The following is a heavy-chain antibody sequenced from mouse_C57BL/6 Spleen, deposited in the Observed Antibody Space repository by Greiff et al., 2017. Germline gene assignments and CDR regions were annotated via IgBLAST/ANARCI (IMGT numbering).Heavy chain of an antibody. CDR3: ARRGYGSSYEYFDV. CDR1: GFSLSTSGMG. Sequence: QVTLKVSGPGILQSSQTLSLTCSFSGFSLSTSGMGVSWIRQPSGQGLEWLGPIYWDDDKRYHPSLKSRLTISKDTSRNQVFLKITSVDTADTATYDCARRGYGSSYEYFDVWGAGTTVTVSS. CDR2: IYWDDDK. J-gene: IGHJ1*01. V-gene: IGHV8-12*01. D-gene: IGHD1-1*01.